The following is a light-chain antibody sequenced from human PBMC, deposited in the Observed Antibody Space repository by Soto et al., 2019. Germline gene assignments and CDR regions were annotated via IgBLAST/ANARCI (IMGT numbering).Light chain of an antibody. V-gene: IGLV2-14*01. J-gene: IGLJ2*01. CDR3: SSYTRRSVV. Sequence: QSVLTQPPSVSGSPGQSITISCTGTSSDVGGYNYVSWYQQHPGKAPKLMIYEVSNRPSGGSNGFSGSKSGNTAYLTIAGVYADDQADYYYSSYTRRSVVFVGGTKVTAL. CDR2: EVS. CDR1: SSDVGGYNY.